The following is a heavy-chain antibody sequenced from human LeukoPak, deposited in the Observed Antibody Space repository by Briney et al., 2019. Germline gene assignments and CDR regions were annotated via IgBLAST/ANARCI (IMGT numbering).Heavy chain of an antibody. J-gene: IGHJ4*02. CDR1: GFTFSSYA. CDR3: AKDGESSSWYEPRGDGSYFDY. D-gene: IGHD6-13*01. V-gene: IGHV3-23*01. Sequence: GGSLRLSCAASGFTFSSYAMSWVRQAPGKGLEWVSAISGSGGSTYYADSVKGRFTISRDNSKNTLYLQMNSLRAEDTAVYYCAKDGESSSWYEPRGDGSYFDYWGQGTLVTVSS. CDR2: ISGSGGST.